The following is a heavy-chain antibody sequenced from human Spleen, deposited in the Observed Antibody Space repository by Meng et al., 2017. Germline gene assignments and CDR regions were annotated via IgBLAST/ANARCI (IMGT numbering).Heavy chain of an antibody. V-gene: IGHV4-4*07. J-gene: IGHJ5*02. CDR1: GVSISGYF. D-gene: IGHD4-23*01. CDR2: ISASGST. Sequence: QVQLQESGPGRVKPSETLSLTCSVSGVSISGYFWTWVRQPAGKGPEWIGRISASGSTNHNPSLKSRVTMSVDTSKNQFSLKVTSVTAADTAVYYCARDDTVSGGNNWFDPWGQGTLVTVSS. CDR3: ARDDTVSGGNNWFDP.